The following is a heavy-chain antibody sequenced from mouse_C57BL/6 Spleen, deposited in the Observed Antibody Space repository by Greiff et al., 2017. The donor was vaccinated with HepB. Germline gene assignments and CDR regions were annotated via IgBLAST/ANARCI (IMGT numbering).Heavy chain of an antibody. CDR1: GYTFTSYW. D-gene: IGHD1-1*01. CDR2: IHPNSGST. CDR3: ASSYYYGSSYQGFDY. J-gene: IGHJ2*01. V-gene: IGHV1-64*01. Sequence: QVHVKQPGAELVKPGASVKLSCKASGYTFTSYWMHWVKQRPGQGLEWIGMIHPNSGSTNYNEKFKSKATLTVDKSSSTAYMQLSSRTSEDSAVYYCASSYYYGSSYQGFDYWGQGTTLTVSS.